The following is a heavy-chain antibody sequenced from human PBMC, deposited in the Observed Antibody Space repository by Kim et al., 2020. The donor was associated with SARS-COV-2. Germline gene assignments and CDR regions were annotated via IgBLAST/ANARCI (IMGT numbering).Heavy chain of an antibody. Sequence: GGSLRLSCAASGFSFSSYWMSWVRQAPGKGLEWVATIKQHGSEKYYVDSVKGRFTISRDDAKNSLSLQMNSLRAEDTAVYYCAREYWETGGMDVWGQGTTVIVSS. D-gene: IGHD2-8*02. CDR3: AREYWETGGMDV. CDR2: IKQHGSEK. J-gene: IGHJ6*02. V-gene: IGHV3-7*01. CDR1: GFSFSSYW.